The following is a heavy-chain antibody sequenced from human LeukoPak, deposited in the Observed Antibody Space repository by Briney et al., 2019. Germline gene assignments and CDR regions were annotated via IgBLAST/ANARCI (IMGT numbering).Heavy chain of an antibody. V-gene: IGHV3-21*04. CDR1: GFTFSSYS. Sequence: GGSLRLSCAASGFTFSSYSMNWVRQAPGKGLEWVSSISSSSSYIYYADSVKGRFTISRDNAKNSLYLQMNSLRAEDTAVYYCASIAAAGKDWFDPWGQGTLVTVSS. CDR3: ASIAAAGKDWFDP. J-gene: IGHJ5*02. CDR2: ISSSSSYI. D-gene: IGHD6-13*01.